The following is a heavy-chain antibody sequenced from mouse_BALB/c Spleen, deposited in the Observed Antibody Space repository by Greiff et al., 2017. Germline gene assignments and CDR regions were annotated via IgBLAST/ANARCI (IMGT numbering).Heavy chain of an antibody. CDR3: ARFPFYYGNPGYFDV. Sequence: QVQLKESGAELAKPGASVKMSCKASGYTFTSYWMHWVKQRPGQGLEWIGYINPSTGYTEYNQKFKDKATLTADKSSSTAYMQLSSLTSEDSAVYYCARFPFYYGNPGYFDVWGAGTTVTVSS. V-gene: IGHV1-7*01. J-gene: IGHJ1*01. CDR2: INPSTGYT. D-gene: IGHD2-1*01. CDR1: GYTFTSYW.